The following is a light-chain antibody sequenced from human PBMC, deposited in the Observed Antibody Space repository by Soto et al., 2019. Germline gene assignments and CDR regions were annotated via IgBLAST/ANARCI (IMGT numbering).Light chain of an antibody. CDR2: GAS. CDR1: QSVTNNY. CDR3: QQYGYSPPT. J-gene: IGKJ1*01. Sequence: EIVLTQSPGTLSLSPGEGTTLSCLASQSVTNNYLTWYQPKPGQAPRLLIYGASNRATGIPDRFSGSGSGADFTLTISRLEPEDFAVYYCQQYGYSPPTFGLGTKVDI. V-gene: IGKV3-20*01.